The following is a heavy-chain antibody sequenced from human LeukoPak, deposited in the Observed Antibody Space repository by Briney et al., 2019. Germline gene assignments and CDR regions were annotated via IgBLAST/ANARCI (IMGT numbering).Heavy chain of an antibody. D-gene: IGHD6-6*01. Sequence: GGSLRLSCAASGFSFSTYAMTWVRQAPGEGLEWFSAITGSGGSTYHAHSVKGRFTISRDNSKSTLFLQTNSLRVEDTAVYYCAKGSSSSRPYYFVYCGQGTLVTVSS. V-gene: IGHV3-23*01. CDR3: AKGSSSSRPYYFVY. CDR2: ITGSGGST. CDR1: GFSFSTYA. J-gene: IGHJ4*02.